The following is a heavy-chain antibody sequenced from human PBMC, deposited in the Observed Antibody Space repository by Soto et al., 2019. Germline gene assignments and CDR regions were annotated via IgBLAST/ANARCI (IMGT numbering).Heavy chain of an antibody. CDR3: AKGGHASPFDY. CDR2: ISGKGDET. D-gene: IGHD5-12*01. Sequence: EVQLLESGGGWVQPGGSLRLSCAVSGITFGGFPMPWVRQAPGEGLDWVSTISGKGDETFYADSGKGRFTISRDNSRNTVFLHMNSLRVEDTAIYYCAKGGHASPFDYWGLGTLVTVSS. CDR1: GITFGGFP. J-gene: IGHJ4*02. V-gene: IGHV3-23*01.